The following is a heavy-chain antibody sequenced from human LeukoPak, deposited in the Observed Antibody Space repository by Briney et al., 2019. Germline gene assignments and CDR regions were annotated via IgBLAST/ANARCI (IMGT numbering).Heavy chain of an antibody. D-gene: IGHD3-9*01. CDR2: IYSGGST. CDR1: GFPVRSNL. CDR3: AVDFDWLSHEPFDY. V-gene: IGHV3-66*01. Sequence: GSLHPSCAALGFPVRSNLRGWARQAPGKGLGWVSVIYSGGSTYYADSVKGRFTISRDNSKNTLYLQMNSLRAEDTAVYYCAVDFDWLSHEPFDYWGQGTLVTVSS. J-gene: IGHJ4*02.